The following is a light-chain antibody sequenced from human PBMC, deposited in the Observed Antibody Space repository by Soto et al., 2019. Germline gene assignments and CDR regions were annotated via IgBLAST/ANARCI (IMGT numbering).Light chain of an antibody. V-gene: IGKV3-15*01. J-gene: IGKJ3*01. CDR3: QQYNTWPFT. Sequence: EIVMTQSPATLSVSPGERATLSCRASPSVSSNLAWYQQKPGQAPRLLIYGASTRATGIPARFSGSGSGTEFTLTISSLQSGDFAVYYCQQYNTWPFTFGPGTKVDIK. CDR1: PSVSSN. CDR2: GAS.